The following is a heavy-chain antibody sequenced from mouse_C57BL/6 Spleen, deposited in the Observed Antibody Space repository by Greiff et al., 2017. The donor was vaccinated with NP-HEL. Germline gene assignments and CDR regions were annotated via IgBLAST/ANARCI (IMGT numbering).Heavy chain of an antibody. J-gene: IGHJ2*01. CDR2: IYPGDGDT. D-gene: IGHD3-3*01. CDR3: ARDQGYYFDY. Sequence: QVQLQQSGPELVKPGASVKISCKASGYAFSSSWMNWVKQRPGKGLEWIGRIYPGDGDTNYNGKFKGKATLTADKSSSTAYMQLSSLTSEDSAVSFCARDQGYYFDYWGQGTTLTVSS. CDR1: GYAFSSSW. V-gene: IGHV1-82*01.